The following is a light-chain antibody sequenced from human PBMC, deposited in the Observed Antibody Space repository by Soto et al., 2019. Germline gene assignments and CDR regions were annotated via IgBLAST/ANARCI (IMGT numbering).Light chain of an antibody. CDR3: QQANSFPYT. Sequence: DIQMTQSPSSVSASGGDRVTITCRASQAISSWLAWYQQKPGKAPKLLIYAASTLQSGAPSRVSGSGSGTEFTLTISSLQPEDFATYYGQQANSFPYTFVQGNKLEIK. CDR1: QAISSW. V-gene: IGKV1-12*01. CDR2: AAS. J-gene: IGKJ2*01.